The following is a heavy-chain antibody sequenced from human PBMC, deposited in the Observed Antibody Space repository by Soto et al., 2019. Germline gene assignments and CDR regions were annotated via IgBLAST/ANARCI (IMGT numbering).Heavy chain of an antibody. CDR1: GFTFSGSA. J-gene: IGHJ3*02. D-gene: IGHD1-1*01. CDR3: TRPRLNDVYTFDI. Sequence: PGGSLRLSCAASGFTFSGSAMPWALQPSWKGLEWVGRIRSKANSYATAYAASVKGRFTISRDDSKNTAYLQMNSLKTEDTAVYYCTRPRLNDVYTFDIGGQGTMVTVSS. V-gene: IGHV3-73*01. CDR2: IRSKANSYAT.